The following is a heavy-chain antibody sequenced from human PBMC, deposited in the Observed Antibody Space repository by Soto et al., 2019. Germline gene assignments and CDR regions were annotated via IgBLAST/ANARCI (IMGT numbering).Heavy chain of an antibody. V-gene: IGHV3-23*01. CDR3: ARVDTAMGQSDY. D-gene: IGHD5-18*01. CDR1: GFTFSSYA. Sequence: GGSLRLSCAASGFTFSSYAMTWVRQAPGKGLEWVSAISGSCISTYYADSVKGRFTISRHNSKNTLYLQMNSLRSEDTAVYYCARVDTAMGQSDYWGQGTLVTVSS. J-gene: IGHJ4*02. CDR2: ISGSCIST.